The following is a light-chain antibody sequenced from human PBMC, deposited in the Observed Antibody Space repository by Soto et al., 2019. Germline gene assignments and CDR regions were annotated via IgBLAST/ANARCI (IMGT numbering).Light chain of an antibody. CDR3: QQYGSSPPIT. Sequence: EIVLTQSPGTLSLSPGERATLSCRASQRVSSSYLAWYQQKLGQAPRLLIYGASNRATGIPDRFSGSGSGTDFTLTISRLEPEDFAVYYCQQYGSSPPITFGQGTRLEIK. V-gene: IGKV3-20*01. CDR1: QRVSSSY. J-gene: IGKJ5*01. CDR2: GAS.